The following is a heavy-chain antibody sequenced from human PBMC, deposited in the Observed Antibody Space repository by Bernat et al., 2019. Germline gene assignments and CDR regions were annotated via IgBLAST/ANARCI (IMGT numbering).Heavy chain of an antibody. CDR2: IYYSGST. J-gene: IGHJ4*02. Sequence: QLQLQESGPGLVKPSETLSLTCTVSGGSISSSSYYWGWNRQPPGKGLEWIGSIYYSGSTYYNPSLKSRVTISVDTSKNQFSLKLSSVTAADTAVYYCARSSSFWEFDYWGQGTLVTVSS. D-gene: IGHD6-13*01. V-gene: IGHV4-39*01. CDR1: GGSISSSSYY. CDR3: ARSSSFWEFDY.